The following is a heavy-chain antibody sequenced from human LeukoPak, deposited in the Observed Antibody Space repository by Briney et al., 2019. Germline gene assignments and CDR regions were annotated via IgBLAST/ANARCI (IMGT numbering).Heavy chain of an antibody. CDR1: GFTFDDYA. Sequence: GRSLRLSCAASGFTFDDYAMHWVRQAPGKGLEWVSGISWNSGSIGYADSVKGRFTISRDNAKNSLYLQMNSLRAEDTAVYYCAGDAVLRRVRYFDLWGRGTLVTVSS. J-gene: IGHJ2*01. CDR2: ISWNSGSI. V-gene: IGHV3-9*01. D-gene: IGHD3-3*01. CDR3: AGDAVLRRVRYFDL.